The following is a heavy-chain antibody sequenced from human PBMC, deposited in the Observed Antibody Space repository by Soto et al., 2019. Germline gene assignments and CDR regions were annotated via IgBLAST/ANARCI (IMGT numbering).Heavy chain of an antibody. Sequence: QVQLVQSGAEVKKPGSSVKVSCRASGGTFSNYPVSWVRQAPGQGLEWMGGIIPIFGTANYAQKFQGRVTITADEATSTGYVVRSSLRSDDTAVYYCAIERGGYSYGYPWFAPWGHGTLVTVSP. CDR2: IIPIFGTA. J-gene: IGHJ5*02. CDR1: GGTFSNYP. V-gene: IGHV1-69*12. D-gene: IGHD5-18*01. CDR3: AIERGGYSYGYPWFAP.